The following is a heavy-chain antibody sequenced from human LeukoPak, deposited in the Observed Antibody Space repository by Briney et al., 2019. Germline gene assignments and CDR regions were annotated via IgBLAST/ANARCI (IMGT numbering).Heavy chain of an antibody. V-gene: IGHV4-39*07. Sequence: SETLSLTCTVSGGSISSSSYYWGWIRQPPGKGLEWIGSIYYSGSTYYNPSLKSRVTISIDTSKNQFSLKLSSVTAADTAVYYCARGPRPDIWGQGTMVTVSS. J-gene: IGHJ3*02. CDR1: GGSISSSSYY. CDR2: IYYSGST. CDR3: ARGPRPDI.